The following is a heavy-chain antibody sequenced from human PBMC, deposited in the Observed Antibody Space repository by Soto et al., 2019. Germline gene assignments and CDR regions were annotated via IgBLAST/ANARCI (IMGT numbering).Heavy chain of an antibody. J-gene: IGHJ4*02. V-gene: IGHV1-46*01. CDR2: INPSDGST. CDR3: AREDGGGGRRHDF. CDR1: GYTFALHY. D-gene: IGHD2-15*01. Sequence: QVQLVQSGAEVKKPGASVKISCKTSGYTFALHYIHWVRQVPGQGLEWMGMINPSDGSTSYVQKFQGRVTMTRDTSATTVFLNMSRLTSHAAAVFYCAREDGGGGRRHDFWGEGTLVTVSS.